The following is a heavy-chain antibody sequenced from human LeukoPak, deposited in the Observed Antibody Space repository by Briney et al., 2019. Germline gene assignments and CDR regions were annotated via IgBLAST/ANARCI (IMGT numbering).Heavy chain of an antibody. CDR2: IIPIFSTA. Sequence: SVKVSCKASGGTFSSYAISWVRQAPGQGLEWMGGIIPIFSTANYAQKFQGRVTITADESTGTAYMELSSLRSEDTAVYYCARDRAYTHTAMVFYYFDYWGQGTLVTVSS. J-gene: IGHJ4*02. V-gene: IGHV1-69*13. CDR3: ARDRAYTHTAMVFYYFDY. CDR1: GGTFSSYA. D-gene: IGHD5-18*01.